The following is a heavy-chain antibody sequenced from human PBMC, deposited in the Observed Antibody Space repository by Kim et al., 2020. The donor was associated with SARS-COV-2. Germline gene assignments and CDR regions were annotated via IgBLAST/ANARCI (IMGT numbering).Heavy chain of an antibody. Sequence: SVKVSCKASGGTFSSYAISWVRQAPGQGLEWMGGIIPIFGTANYAQKFQGRVTITADESTSTAYMELSSLRSEDTAVYYCARDLVLRFLEWSDAPYYYYGMDVWGQGTTVTVSS. CDR3: ARDLVLRFLEWSDAPYYYYGMDV. J-gene: IGHJ6*02. CDR1: GGTFSSYA. CDR2: IIPIFGTA. D-gene: IGHD3-3*01. V-gene: IGHV1-69*13.